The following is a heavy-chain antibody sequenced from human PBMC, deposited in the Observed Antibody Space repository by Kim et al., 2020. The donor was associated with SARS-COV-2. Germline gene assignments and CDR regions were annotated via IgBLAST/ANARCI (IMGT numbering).Heavy chain of an antibody. D-gene: IGHD6-25*01. CDR3: AKGRPGAFDI. V-gene: IGHV3-23*01. Sequence: YYADSVKGRFTISRDNSKNTLYLQMNSLGADDTAVYYCAKGRPGAFDIWGQGTMVTVS. J-gene: IGHJ3*02.